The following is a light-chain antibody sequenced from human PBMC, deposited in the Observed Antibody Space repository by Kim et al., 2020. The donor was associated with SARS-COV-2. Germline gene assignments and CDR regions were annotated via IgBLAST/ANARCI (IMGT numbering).Light chain of an antibody. CDR3: QEYDTWPV. Sequence: SVSPGENATLSCRASQSVSSNLAWYQQKPGQAPRLLIYGASTRATGIPARFSGSGSGTEFILTISSLQSEDFAVYYCQEYDTWPVFGQGTKVDIK. CDR1: QSVSSN. CDR2: GAS. J-gene: IGKJ1*01. V-gene: IGKV3-15*01.